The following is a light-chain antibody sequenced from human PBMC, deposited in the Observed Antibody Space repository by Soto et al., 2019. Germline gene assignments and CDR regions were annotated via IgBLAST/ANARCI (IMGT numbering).Light chain of an antibody. V-gene: IGLV2-14*01. Sequence: QSVLTQPASVSGSPGQSITISCTGTSSDVGGYNYVSWYQQHPGKAPKLMIYDVSNRPSGVSNRFSGSESGNTASLTISGLQAEDEADYYCSSYTSSSTLVFGGGTKVTVL. CDR3: SSYTSSSTLV. CDR1: SSDVGGYNY. J-gene: IGLJ3*02. CDR2: DVS.